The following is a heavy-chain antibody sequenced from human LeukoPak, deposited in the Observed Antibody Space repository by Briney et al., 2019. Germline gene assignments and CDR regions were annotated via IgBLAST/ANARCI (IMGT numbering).Heavy chain of an antibody. CDR1: GGSITSSY. V-gene: IGHV4-59*01. Sequence: SETPSLTCSVSGGSITSSYWNWIRQAPGKGLEWIGYIFNSGTTQYNPSLKSRVAIALDTSKNQFSPKLGLFTGAHKAVYYRARAGVVYAFYVWGQGTMVTVSS. J-gene: IGHJ3*01. D-gene: IGHD3-10*01. CDR2: IFNSGTT. CDR3: ARAGVVYAFYV.